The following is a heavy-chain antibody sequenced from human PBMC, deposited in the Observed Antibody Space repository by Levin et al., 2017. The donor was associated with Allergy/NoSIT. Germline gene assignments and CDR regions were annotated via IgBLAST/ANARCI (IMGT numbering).Heavy chain of an antibody. CDR2: IKSKTDGGTT. D-gene: IGHD1-14*01. Sequence: PGGSLRLSCAASGFTFSNAWMSWVRQAPGKGLEWVGRIKSKTDGGTTDYAAPVKGRFTISRDDSKNTLYLQMNSLKTEDTAVYYCTQHVTEDAFDIWGQGTMVTVSS. V-gene: IGHV3-15*01. J-gene: IGHJ3*02. CDR3: TQHVTEDAFDI. CDR1: GFTFSNAW.